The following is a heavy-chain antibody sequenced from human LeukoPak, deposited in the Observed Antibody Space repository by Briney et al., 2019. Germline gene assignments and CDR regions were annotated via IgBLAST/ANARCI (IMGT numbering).Heavy chain of an antibody. V-gene: IGHV3-21*01. D-gene: IGHD6-13*01. CDR1: GFTFSSYS. CDR3: ARGTIAAAGRLLDY. Sequence: AGSLRLSCAASGFTFSSYSMNWVRQAPGKGLEWVSSINSDSSSIYYADSVKGRSTISRDNAKNLLYLQMNGLRAEDTAEYYCARGTIAAAGRLLDYWGQGTLVTVSS. J-gene: IGHJ4*02. CDR2: INSDSSSI.